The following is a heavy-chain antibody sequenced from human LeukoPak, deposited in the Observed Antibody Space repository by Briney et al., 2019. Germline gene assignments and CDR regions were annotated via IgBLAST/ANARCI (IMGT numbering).Heavy chain of an antibody. CDR1: GYTFTGYY. V-gene: IGHV1-2*02. J-gene: IGHJ4*02. D-gene: IGHD6-13*01. CDR2: INPNSGGT. CDR3: ARGVTYSSSWWDHIPPSDY. Sequence: ASVKVSCKASGYTFTGYYMHWVRQAPGQGLEWMGWINPNSGGTNYAQKFQGRVTMTRDTSISTAYMELSRLRSDDTAVYYCARGVTYSSSWWDHIPPSDYWGQGTLVTVSS.